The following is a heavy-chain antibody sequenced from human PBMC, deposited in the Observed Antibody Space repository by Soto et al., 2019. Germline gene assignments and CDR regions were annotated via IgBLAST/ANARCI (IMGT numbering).Heavy chain of an antibody. Sequence: PSETLSLTCAVYGGSFSGYYWSWIRQPPGKGLEWIGEINHSGSTNYNPSLKSRVTISVDTSRNQFSLKLNSVTAADTAVYYCARTPFYYFGLGTHLYYFDFWDRGALVTVSS. CDR1: GGSFSGYY. CDR2: INHSGST. CDR3: ARTPFYYFGLGTHLYYFDF. J-gene: IGHJ4*02. D-gene: IGHD3-10*01. V-gene: IGHV4-34*01.